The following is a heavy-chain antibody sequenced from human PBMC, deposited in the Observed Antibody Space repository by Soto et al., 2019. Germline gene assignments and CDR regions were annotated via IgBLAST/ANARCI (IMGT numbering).Heavy chain of an antibody. CDR2: IKQDGSEK. CDR1: GFTFSIYW. D-gene: IGHD4-17*01. V-gene: IGHV3-7*01. Sequence: EVQLVESGGGLVQPGGSLRLSCEVSGFTFSIYWMSWVRQAPGNGLEWVANIKQDGSEKYNVDSVKGRFTISRDNAKNSLYLQMNSLRAEDKAVYYCAGGADYGEDYKHGIDVWGQGTTVTVSS. J-gene: IGHJ6*02. CDR3: AGGADYGEDYKHGIDV.